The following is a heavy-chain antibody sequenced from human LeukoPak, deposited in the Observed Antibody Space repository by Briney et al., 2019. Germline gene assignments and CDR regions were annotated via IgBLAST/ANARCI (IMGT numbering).Heavy chain of an antibody. J-gene: IGHJ4*02. D-gene: IGHD3-3*01. CDR3: AKDRRYGVAPYYFDY. CDR2: INWNGGST. Sequence: GGSLRLSCAASGFTFDDYGMSWVRQAPGKGLEWVSGINWNGGSTGYADSVKGRFTISRDNAKNSLYLQMNSLRAEDTAVYYCAKDRRYGVAPYYFDYWGQGTLVTVSS. CDR1: GFTFDDYG. V-gene: IGHV3-20*04.